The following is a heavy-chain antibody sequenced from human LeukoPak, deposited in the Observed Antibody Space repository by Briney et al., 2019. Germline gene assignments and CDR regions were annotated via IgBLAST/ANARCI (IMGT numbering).Heavy chain of an antibody. CDR2: IKEDGRQK. D-gene: IGHD3-3*01. Sequence: GGSLRLSCVTSGFTFSSYGMHWVRQVPGNGLEWVANIKEDGRQKYYVDSVKGRFTISRDNAKNSLYLQMNRLRAEDAAVYYCAKNVQATYYDFWSGYFSHNYFDYWGQGTLVTVSS. CDR3: AKNVQATYYDFWSGYFSHNYFDY. V-gene: IGHV3-7*01. J-gene: IGHJ4*02. CDR1: GFTFSSYG.